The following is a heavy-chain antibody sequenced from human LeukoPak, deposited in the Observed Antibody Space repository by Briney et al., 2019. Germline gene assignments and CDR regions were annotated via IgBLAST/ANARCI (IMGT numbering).Heavy chain of an antibody. CDR3: AGGIAAGGFDY. Sequence: TSQTLSLTCAISGDSVSNKNAAWNWIRQPPLRGLEWLGRTYYRSKWYNEYAVSVKSRIAINPDAPKNQFSLQLNSVTPEDTAVYYCAGGIAAGGFDYWGQGTLVTVSS. CDR1: GDSVSNKNAA. J-gene: IGHJ4*02. D-gene: IGHD6-13*01. V-gene: IGHV6-1*01. CDR2: TYYRSKWYN.